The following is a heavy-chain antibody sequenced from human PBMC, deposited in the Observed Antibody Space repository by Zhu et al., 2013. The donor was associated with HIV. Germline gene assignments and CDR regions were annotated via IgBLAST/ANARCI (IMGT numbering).Heavy chain of an antibody. D-gene: IGHD1-7*01. CDR2: VFHSGST. CDR3: ARGGSWPRRNYLDF. J-gene: IGHJ4*02. Sequence: QVQLQEWGPALVKPSETLSLVCDVSDGSIASTHWWNWVRQPPGKGLEWIGEVFHSGSTNYNPSLRGRVVMSADKTKNEFSMKLSSVTAADTAIYYCARGGSWPRRNYLDFWGQGIRITVSS. V-gene: IGHV4-4*02. CDR1: DGSIASTHW.